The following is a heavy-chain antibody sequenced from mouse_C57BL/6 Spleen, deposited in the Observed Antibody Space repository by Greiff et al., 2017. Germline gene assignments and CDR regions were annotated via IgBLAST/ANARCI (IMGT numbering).Heavy chain of an antibody. V-gene: IGHV5-12*01. CDR2: ISNGGGST. D-gene: IGHD1-1*01. CDR3: ARLRDYYGSSPFAY. Sequence: EVQGVESGGGLVQPGGSLKLSCAASGFTFSDYYMYWVRQTPEKRLEWVAYISNGGGSTYYPDTVKGRFTISRDNAKNTLYLQMSRLKSEDTAMYYCARLRDYYGSSPFAYWGQGTLVTVSA. J-gene: IGHJ3*01. CDR1: GFTFSDYY.